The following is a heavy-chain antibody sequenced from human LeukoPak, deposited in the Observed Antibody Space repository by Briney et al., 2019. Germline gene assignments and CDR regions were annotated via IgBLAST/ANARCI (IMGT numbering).Heavy chain of an antibody. Sequence: GSLRLSFAASGFPFSNYGIHWVRPAPGKGLEWVALISHDGSNKYYADSVKGRFTISRDNSKNTLYLQMNSLRADDTAVYYCAKDYSRSWCIDYWGQGTLVTVSS. CDR2: ISHDGSNK. CDR1: GFPFSNYG. D-gene: IGHD6-13*01. V-gene: IGHV3-30*18. CDR3: AKDYSRSWCIDY. J-gene: IGHJ4*02.